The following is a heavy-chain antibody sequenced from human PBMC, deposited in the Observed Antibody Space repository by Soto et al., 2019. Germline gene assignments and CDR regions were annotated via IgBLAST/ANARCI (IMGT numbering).Heavy chain of an antibody. CDR3: ARRWGDYFDY. D-gene: IGHD3-16*01. V-gene: IGHV4-59*08. CDR2: IYYSGST. J-gene: IGHJ4*02. Sequence: SETLSLTCSVSGGSIRSYYWSWIRQPPGKGLEWIGYIYYSGSTNYNPSLKSRVTISVDTSKDQFSLKLSSVTAADTAVYYCARRWGDYFDYWGQGTLVTVSS. CDR1: GGSIRSYY.